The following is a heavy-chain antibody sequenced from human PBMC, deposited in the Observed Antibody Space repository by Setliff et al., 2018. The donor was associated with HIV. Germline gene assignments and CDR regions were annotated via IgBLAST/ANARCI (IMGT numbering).Heavy chain of an antibody. CDR3: ASGAGYSSGWYLFDY. CDR1: GYSISSGYY. V-gene: IGHV4-38-2*02. D-gene: IGHD6-19*01. Sequence: NPSETLSLTCTVSGYSISSGYYWGWSRQPTGKGLEWIGSIYHSGSTYYNPSLKRRVTIAVDTSKNQFSLKLSSVTAADTAVYYCASGAGYSSGWYLFDYWGQGTLVTVSS. J-gene: IGHJ4*02. CDR2: IYHSGST.